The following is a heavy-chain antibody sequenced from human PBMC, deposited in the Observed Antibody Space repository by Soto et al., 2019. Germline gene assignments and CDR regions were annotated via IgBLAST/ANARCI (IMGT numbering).Heavy chain of an antibody. Sequence: QVQLQESGPGLVKPSQTLSLTCTVSGGSISSGDYYWSWIRQPPGKGLEWIGYIYYSGSTNYNPSLQSRVTITVDTSKNQFSLKLTSVTAADTAVYYCARDRARWDGYTSIGDYWGQGTLVTVSS. V-gene: IGHV4-30-4*01. CDR3: ARDRARWDGYTSIGDY. J-gene: IGHJ4*02. D-gene: IGHD5-12*01. CDR1: GGSISSGDYY. CDR2: IYYSGST.